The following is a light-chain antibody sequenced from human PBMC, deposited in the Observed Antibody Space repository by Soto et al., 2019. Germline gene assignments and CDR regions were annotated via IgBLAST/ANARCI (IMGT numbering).Light chain of an antibody. CDR1: NSDVGTYNY. J-gene: IGLJ2*01. CDR3: CSYAAGDSFK. V-gene: IGLV2-11*01. Sequence: QSALTQPRSVSGSPGQSVTISCTGTNSDVGTYNYVSWHQQHPGKAPKLVIYDVTQRPSGVPDRFSGSKSGITASLTISGLRAEDEADYYCCSYAAGDSFKFGGGTKLTVL. CDR2: DVT.